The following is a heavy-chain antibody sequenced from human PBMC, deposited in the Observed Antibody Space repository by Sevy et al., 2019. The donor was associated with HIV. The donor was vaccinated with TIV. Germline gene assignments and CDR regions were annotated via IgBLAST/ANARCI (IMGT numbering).Heavy chain of an antibody. CDR3: ASEYCSRGSCFFDY. J-gene: IGHJ4*02. CDR1: GFDIRSNY. D-gene: IGHD2-15*01. Sequence: GGSLRLSCVVSGFDIRSNYMSWVRQAPGKGLEWVSHIYAAGTAYYADSVKGGFTFSRDDSKNTVSLQMRSLRVEDSAVYYCASEYCSRGSCFFDYWGQGIQVTVSS. CDR2: IYAAGTA. V-gene: IGHV3-53*01.